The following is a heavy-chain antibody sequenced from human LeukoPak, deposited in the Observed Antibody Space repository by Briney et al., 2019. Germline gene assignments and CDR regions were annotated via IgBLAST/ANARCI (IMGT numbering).Heavy chain of an antibody. D-gene: IGHD3-10*01. V-gene: IGHV3-30*02. J-gene: IGHJ3*02. Sequence: GGSLRLSCAASGFTFSSYGMHWVRQAPGKGLEWVAFIRYDGNTKYYADSVKGRFTISRDNSKNTLYLQMNSLIPEDTAVYYCARVGFGSGSYYNERDDAFDIWGQGTMVTVSS. CDR3: ARVGFGSGSYYNERDDAFDI. CDR1: GFTFSSYG. CDR2: IRYDGNTK.